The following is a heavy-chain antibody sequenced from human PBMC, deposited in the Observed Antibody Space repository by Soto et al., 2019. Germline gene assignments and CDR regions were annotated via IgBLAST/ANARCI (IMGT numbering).Heavy chain of an antibody. D-gene: IGHD3-3*01. CDR2: IVPNVGTV. CDR3: ARRDTSGFLRYFDN. CDR1: GGTLSSFINYP. J-gene: IGHJ4*03. V-gene: IGHV1-69*06. Sequence: ASVKVSCKASGGTLSSFINYPINWVRQAPGQGLEWMGGIVPNVGTVNYAQKFQGRVTVTADKSTGTACMELSSLRSEDTALYYCARRDTSGFLRYFDNWGQGTLVTVSS.